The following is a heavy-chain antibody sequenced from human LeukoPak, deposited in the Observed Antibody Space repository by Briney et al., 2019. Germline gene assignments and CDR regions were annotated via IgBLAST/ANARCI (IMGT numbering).Heavy chain of an antibody. D-gene: IGHD3-3*01. J-gene: IGHJ4*02. CDR3: ARGRSRNYDFWSGYYTGMSYFDY. CDR1: GGSFSGYY. CDR2: INHSGST. Sequence: SETLSLTCAVYGGSFSGYYWSWIRQPPGKGLEWIGEINHSGSTNYSPSLKSRVTISVDTSKNQFSLKLSSVTAADTAVYYCARGRSRNYDFWSGYYTGMSYFDYWGQGTLVTVSS. V-gene: IGHV4-34*01.